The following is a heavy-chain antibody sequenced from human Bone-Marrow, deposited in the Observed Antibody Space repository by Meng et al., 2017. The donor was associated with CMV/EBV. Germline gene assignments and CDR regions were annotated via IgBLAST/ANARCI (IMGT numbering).Heavy chain of an antibody. Sequence: GGSLRLSCKGSGYSFTSYWIGWVRQLPGKGLEWMGIIYPGDSDTRYSPSFQGQVTISADKSISTAYLQWSSLKASDTAMNYCARQSYSSSWYRGYYFDYWGQGTLDTVPS. CDR3: ARQSYSSSWYRGYYFDY. CDR1: GYSFTSYW. CDR2: IYPGDSDT. J-gene: IGHJ4*02. D-gene: IGHD6-13*01. V-gene: IGHV5-51*01.